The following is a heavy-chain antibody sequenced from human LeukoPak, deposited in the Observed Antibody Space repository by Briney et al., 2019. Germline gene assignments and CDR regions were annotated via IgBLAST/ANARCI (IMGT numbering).Heavy chain of an antibody. V-gene: IGHV3-74*01. CDR2: INSGGTTT. CDR3: ATSNWFDP. Sequence: GGSLRLSCAASGFTFSTYWMHWVRQAPGKGLVWVSRINSGGTTTNYADSVKGRFTISRDNAKNTLYLQMNRLRGEDTAVYYCATSNWFDPWGQGTLVTVSS. D-gene: IGHD2-2*01. J-gene: IGHJ5*02. CDR1: GFTFSTYW.